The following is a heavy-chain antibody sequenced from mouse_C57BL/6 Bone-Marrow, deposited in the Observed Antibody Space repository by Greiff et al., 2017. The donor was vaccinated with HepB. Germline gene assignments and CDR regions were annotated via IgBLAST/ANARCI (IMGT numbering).Heavy chain of an antibody. V-gene: IGHV5-4*01. CDR1: GFTFSSYA. CDR3: ARDYYYGSSLYYFDY. CDR2: ISDGGSYT. D-gene: IGHD1-1*01. Sequence: EVKVVESGGGLVKPGGSLKLSCAASGFTFSSYAMSWVRQTPEKRLEWVATISDGGSYTYYPDNVKGRFTISRDNAKNNLYLQMSHLKSEDTAMYYCARDYYYGSSLYYFDYWGQGTTLTVSS. J-gene: IGHJ2*01.